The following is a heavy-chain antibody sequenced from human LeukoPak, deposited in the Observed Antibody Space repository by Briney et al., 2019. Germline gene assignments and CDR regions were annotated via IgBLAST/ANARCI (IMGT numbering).Heavy chain of an antibody. J-gene: IGHJ4*02. CDR2: ISYDGSDK. V-gene: IGHV3-30*18. CDR1: GFTFSSYG. CDR3: AKVKKRWLEAFDY. D-gene: IGHD6-19*01. Sequence: GRSLRLSCAASGFTFSSYGMHWVRQAPGKGLEWVAVISYDGSDKYYVDSVKGRFTLSRDNSKNTLYLQMNSLRAEDTAVYYCAKVKKRWLEAFDYWGQGTLVTVSS.